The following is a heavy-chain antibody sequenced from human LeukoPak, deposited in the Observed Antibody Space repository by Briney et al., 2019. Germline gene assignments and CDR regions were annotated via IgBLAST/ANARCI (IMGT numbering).Heavy chain of an antibody. CDR1: GGSISSTYW. CDR2: IYHSGFT. Sequence: SETLSLTCDVSGGSISSTYWWTWVRQSPGKGLEWIGEIYHSGFTNYNPSLKSRVTISVDTSKNQFSLKLSSVTAADTAVYYCARRYYYDSSGYYFDYWGQGTLVTVSS. J-gene: IGHJ4*02. CDR3: ARRYYYDSSGYYFDY. V-gene: IGHV4-4*02. D-gene: IGHD3-22*01.